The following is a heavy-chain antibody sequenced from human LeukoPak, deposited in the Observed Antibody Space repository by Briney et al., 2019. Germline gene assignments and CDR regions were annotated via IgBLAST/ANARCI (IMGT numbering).Heavy chain of an antibody. V-gene: IGHV4-39*07. CDR3: ARAIAAADTLLNYYYYMDV. Sequence: PSETLSLTCTVSGGSISSSSYYWGWFRQPPEKGLEWIGNIYYSGSTYYNPSLKSRVTISVDTSKNQFSLKLSSVTAADTAVYYCARAIAAADTLLNYYYYMDVWGKGTTVTVSS. J-gene: IGHJ6*03. CDR2: IYYSGST. CDR1: GGSISSSSYY. D-gene: IGHD6-13*01.